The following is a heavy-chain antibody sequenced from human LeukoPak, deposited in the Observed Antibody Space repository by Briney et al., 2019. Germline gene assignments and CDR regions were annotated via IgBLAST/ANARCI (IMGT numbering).Heavy chain of an antibody. CDR2: ISGSGGST. D-gene: IGHD5-18*01. CDR1: GFTFSSYA. CDR3: ARADQLWLGDAFDI. V-gene: IGHV3-23*01. J-gene: IGHJ3*02. Sequence: PGGSLRLSCAASGFTFSSYAMSWVRQAPGKGLEWVSAISGSGGSTYYVDSVKGRFTISRDNAKNTLYLQMNSLRAEDTAVYYCARADQLWLGDAFDIWGQGTMVTVSS.